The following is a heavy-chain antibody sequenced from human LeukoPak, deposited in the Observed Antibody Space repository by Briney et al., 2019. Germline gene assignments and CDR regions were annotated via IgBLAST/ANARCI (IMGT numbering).Heavy chain of an antibody. CDR3: ARDRSEYYYYAMDV. V-gene: IGHV3-30-3*01. CDR2: ISYDGSNK. J-gene: IGHJ6*02. D-gene: IGHD2/OR15-2a*01. Sequence: GGSLRLSCAASGFTFSSYAMHWVRQAPGKGLEWVAVISYDGSNKYYADSVKGRLTISRDNSKNTLYLQMNSLRAEDTAVYYCARDRSEYYYYAMDVWGQGTTVTVSS. CDR1: GFTFSSYA.